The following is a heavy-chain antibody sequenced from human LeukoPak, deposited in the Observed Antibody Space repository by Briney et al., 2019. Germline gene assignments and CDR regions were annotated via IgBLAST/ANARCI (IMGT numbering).Heavy chain of an antibody. CDR2: TYYRSKWYN. CDR3: ARRKGMILPLYYFDY. Sequence: SQTLSLTCAISGDSVPSNSAAWNWIRQSPSRGLEWLGRTYYRSKWYNDYAVSVKSRITINPDTSKNQFPLQLNSVTPEDTAVYYCARRKGMILPLYYFDYWGQGTLVTVSS. J-gene: IGHJ4*02. CDR1: GDSVPSNSAA. D-gene: IGHD3-22*01. V-gene: IGHV6-1*01.